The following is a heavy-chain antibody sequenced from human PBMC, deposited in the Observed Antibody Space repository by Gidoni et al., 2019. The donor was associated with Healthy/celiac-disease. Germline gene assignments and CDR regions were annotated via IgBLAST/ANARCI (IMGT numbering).Heavy chain of an antibody. CDR2: ISGSGGST. J-gene: IGHJ5*02. Sequence: EVQPLESGGGLVQPGGSLRLSCAASGFTFSSYAMSWVRQAPGKGLEWVSAISGSGGSTYYADSVKGRFTISRDNSKNTLYLQMNSLRAEDTAVYYCAKDFLESVVPAALNWFDPWGQGTLVTVSS. V-gene: IGHV3-23*01. D-gene: IGHD2-2*01. CDR1: GFTFSSYA. CDR3: AKDFLESVVPAALNWFDP.